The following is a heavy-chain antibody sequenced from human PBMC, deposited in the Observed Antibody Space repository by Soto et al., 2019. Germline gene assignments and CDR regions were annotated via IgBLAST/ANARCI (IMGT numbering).Heavy chain of an antibody. CDR2: ISNSSSTI. D-gene: IGHD3-3*01. CDR1: GFTFSSYW. Sequence: GGSLRLSCAASGFTFSSYWMSWVRQAPGKGLEWVSYISNSSSTIYYADSVKGRFTISRDNAKNSLYLQMNSLRAEDTAVYYCAREGITIFGVVRDYMDVWGKGTTVTVSS. CDR3: AREGITIFGVVRDYMDV. J-gene: IGHJ6*03. V-gene: IGHV3-48*01.